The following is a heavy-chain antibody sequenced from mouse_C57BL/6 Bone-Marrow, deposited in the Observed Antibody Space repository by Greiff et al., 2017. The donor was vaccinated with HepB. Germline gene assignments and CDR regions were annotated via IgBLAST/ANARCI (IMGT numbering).Heavy chain of an antibody. D-gene: IGHD2-3*01. J-gene: IGHJ2*01. CDR2: IHPNSGST. CDR3: ARNDGYYVFDY. V-gene: IGHV1-64*01. Sequence: VKLQQPGAELVKPGASVKLSCKASGYTFTSYWMHWVKQRPGQGLEWIGMIHPNSGSTNYNEKFKSKATLTVDKSSSTAYMQLSSLTSEDSAVYYCARNDGYYVFDYWGQGTTLTVSS. CDR1: GYTFTSYW.